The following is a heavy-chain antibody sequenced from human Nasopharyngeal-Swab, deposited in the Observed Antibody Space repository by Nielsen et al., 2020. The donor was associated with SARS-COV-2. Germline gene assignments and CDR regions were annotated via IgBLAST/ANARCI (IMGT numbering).Heavy chain of an antibody. Sequence: SETLSLTCTVSGGSISSGGYYWSWIRQHPGKGLEWIGYIYYSGSTYYNPSLKSRVTISVDTSKNQFSLKLSSVTAADTAVYYCARGVVAIPNYYYYYYMDVWGKGTTVTVSS. J-gene: IGHJ6*03. CDR3: ARGVVAIPNYYYYYYMDV. CDR2: IYYSGST. CDR1: GGSISSGGYY. D-gene: IGHD2-21*01. V-gene: IGHV4-31*03.